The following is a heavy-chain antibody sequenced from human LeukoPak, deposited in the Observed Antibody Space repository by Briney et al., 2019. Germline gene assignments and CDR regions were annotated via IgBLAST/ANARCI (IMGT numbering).Heavy chain of an antibody. CDR2: INHSGST. CDR1: GGSFSGYY. Sequence: SETLSLTCAVYGGSFSGYYWSWIRQPPGKGLEWIGGINHSGSTNYNPSLKSRVTISVDTSKNQFSLKLSSVTAADTAVYYCARGTPNYYGSGSYFYWGQGTLVTVSS. D-gene: IGHD3-10*01. V-gene: IGHV4-34*01. CDR3: ARGTPNYYGSGSYFY. J-gene: IGHJ4*02.